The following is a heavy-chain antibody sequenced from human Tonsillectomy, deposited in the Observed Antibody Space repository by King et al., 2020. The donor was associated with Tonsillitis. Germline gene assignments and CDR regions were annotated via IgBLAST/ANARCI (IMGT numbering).Heavy chain of an antibody. D-gene: IGHD3-3*01. Sequence: PLQESGPGLVKPSQTLSLTCTVSGGSISSGSYYWSWIRQPAGKGLEWIGRIHISGSTYYNPSLKSRVTMSVDTSKNQFSLKLTSVTAADTAVYYCARDHYDFWSWLAWGQGTLVTVSS. CDR1: GGSISSGSYY. J-gene: IGHJ5*02. CDR3: ARDHYDFWSWLA. V-gene: IGHV4-61*02. CDR2: IHISGST.